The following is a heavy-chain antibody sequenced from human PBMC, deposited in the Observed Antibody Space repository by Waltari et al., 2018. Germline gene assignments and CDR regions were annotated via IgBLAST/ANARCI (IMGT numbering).Heavy chain of an antibody. Sequence: QLQESGPGLMKTSETLSLTCTVSGDSISSSHYYWGWIRQPPGKGLEWIGSIYYSGNTYYNPSPKSRATGAVDTSKNQFSLNLISVTAADTAVYFCARDFTVRYFDWLSQGDLYYFDNWGQGTLVTVSP. CDR2: IYYSGNT. D-gene: IGHD3-9*01. CDR1: GDSISSSHYY. CDR3: ARDFTVRYFDWLSQGDLYYFDN. J-gene: IGHJ4*02. V-gene: IGHV4-39*07.